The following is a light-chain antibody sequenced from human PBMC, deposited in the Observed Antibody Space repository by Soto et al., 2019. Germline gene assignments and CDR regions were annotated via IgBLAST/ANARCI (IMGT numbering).Light chain of an antibody. Sequence: EIVLTQSPGTLSLSPGERATLSYRASQSLSSSFLAWYQQKPGQAPRLLIYGASSRATGIPDRFSGSGSGTDFTLTISRLEPEDFAVYYCQQYKTFGQGTKVEIK. V-gene: IGKV3-20*01. CDR3: QQYKT. CDR1: QSLSSSF. J-gene: IGKJ1*01. CDR2: GAS.